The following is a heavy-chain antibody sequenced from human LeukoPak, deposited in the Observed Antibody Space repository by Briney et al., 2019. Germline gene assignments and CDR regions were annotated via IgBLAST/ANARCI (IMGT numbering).Heavy chain of an antibody. V-gene: IGHV3-7*01. J-gene: IGHJ2*01. CDR2: IKPDGSDK. CDR1: GFTFSSYW. CDR3: ARLSPVSVKVVSYWYFDL. D-gene: IGHD3-22*01. Sequence: GGSLRLSCAASGFTFSSYWMSWVRQAPGRGLEWVANIKPDGSDKSYVDSVNGRFTISRDNAKNSMYLQMNSLRVEDTAVYYCARLSPVSVKVVSYWYFDLWGRGTLVTVSS.